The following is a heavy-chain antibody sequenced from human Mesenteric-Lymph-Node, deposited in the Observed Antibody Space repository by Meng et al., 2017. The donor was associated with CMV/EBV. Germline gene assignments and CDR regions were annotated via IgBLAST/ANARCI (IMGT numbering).Heavy chain of an antibody. CDR1: GFTFSGYS. V-gene: IGHV3-21*01. J-gene: IGHJ3*01. Sequence: GGSLRLSCAGSGFTFSGYSMNWVRRAPGKGLEWVASIGSSSTYIYYLDSVKGRFTISRDNAKNSLFLQMNSLGAEDTAVYYCARDYRAGKGPNWGQGTMVTVS. D-gene: IGHD6-13*01. CDR3: ARDYRAGKGPN. CDR2: IGSSSTYI.